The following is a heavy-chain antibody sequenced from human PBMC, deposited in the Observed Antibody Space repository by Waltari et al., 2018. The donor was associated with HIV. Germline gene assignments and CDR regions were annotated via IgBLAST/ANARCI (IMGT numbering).Heavy chain of an antibody. V-gene: IGHV3-74*01. D-gene: IGHD3-9*01. J-gene: IGHJ4*02. Sequence: VQLVESGGGSIKTGGSLRFSGAASGFRVQHHWLTWGRHGPGKGLVWIARINSEGSTREYADAVKGRFVISRDNGRNTVYLQLNSLRVEDTAVYFCARASHYFEFSTFDGDYYFDLWGRGTRVAVSS. CDR2: INSEGSTR. CDR3: ARASHYFEFSTFDGDYYFDL. CDR1: GFRVQHHW.